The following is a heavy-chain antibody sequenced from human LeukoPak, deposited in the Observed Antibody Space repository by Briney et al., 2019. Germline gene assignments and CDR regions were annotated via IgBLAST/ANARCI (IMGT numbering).Heavy chain of an antibody. V-gene: IGHV1-8*01. CDR2: MKGNNGNT. Sequence: ASVKVSCKASGYTFTTYDINWVRQATGQGLEWMGWMKGNNGNTGYSQKFQGRVTMTRDTSISTAYMELSRLRSDDTAVYYCASGVGATSFDYWGQGTLVTVSS. J-gene: IGHJ4*02. CDR3: ASGVGATSFDY. CDR1: GYTFTTYD. D-gene: IGHD1-26*01.